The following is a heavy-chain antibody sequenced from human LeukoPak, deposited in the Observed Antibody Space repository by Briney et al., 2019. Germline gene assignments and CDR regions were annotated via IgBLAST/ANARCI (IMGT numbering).Heavy chain of an antibody. D-gene: IGHD6-6*01. CDR2: INTDGSST. CDR1: GFTFSNYW. V-gene: IGHV3-74*01. Sequence: GGSLRLSCAASGFTFSNYWMHWVRQAPGKGLVWVSRINTDGSSTTYADSVKGRFTISRDNAKNTLYLQMNSLSAEDTAVYYCARGYSSSYRIDCWGQGTLVTVSS. CDR3: ARGYSSSYRIDC. J-gene: IGHJ4*02.